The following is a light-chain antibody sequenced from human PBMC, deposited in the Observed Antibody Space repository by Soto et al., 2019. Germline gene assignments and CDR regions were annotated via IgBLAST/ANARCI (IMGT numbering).Light chain of an antibody. CDR2: ANN. V-gene: IGLV1-40*01. CDR1: SSNIGAGYD. Sequence: QSVLTQPPSVSGAPGQGVTISCTGASSNIGAGYDVQWYQHLPGTAPKLLIYANNNRPSGGTDRFSGSKSGTSASLAISGLGADDEAEFGCQSYDSRLNGYVLVTGTKVAFL. CDR3: QSYDSRLNGYV. J-gene: IGLJ1*01.